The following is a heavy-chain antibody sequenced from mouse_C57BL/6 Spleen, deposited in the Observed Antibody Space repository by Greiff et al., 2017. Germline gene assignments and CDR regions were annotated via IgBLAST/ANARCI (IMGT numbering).Heavy chain of an antibody. Sequence: VQLQQPGAELVRPGASVKLSCKASGYTFTDYYINWVKQRPGQGLEWIARIYPGSGNTYYNEKFKGKATLTAEKSSSTAYMQLSSLTSEDSAVYFCARSGYYYWYFDVWGTGTTVTVSS. CDR3: ARSGYYYWYFDV. D-gene: IGHD2-3*01. J-gene: IGHJ1*03. CDR1: GYTFTDYY. CDR2: IYPGSGNT. V-gene: IGHV1-76*01.